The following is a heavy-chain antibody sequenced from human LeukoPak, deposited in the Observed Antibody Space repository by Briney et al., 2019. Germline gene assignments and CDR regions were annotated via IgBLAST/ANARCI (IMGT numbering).Heavy chain of an antibody. V-gene: IGHV3-30*02. Sequence: PGGSLRLSCAASGFTFSSYGMYWVRQAPGKGLEWVTFIRSDGSVKYYADSVKGRFTISRDNSKNTLYLQMNSLRAEDTAVYYCAKHSWWSGYFYFLPFDYWGQGTLVTVSS. J-gene: IGHJ4*02. CDR3: AKHSWWSGYFYFLPFDY. CDR2: IRSDGSVK. CDR1: GFTFSSYG. D-gene: IGHD3-3*01.